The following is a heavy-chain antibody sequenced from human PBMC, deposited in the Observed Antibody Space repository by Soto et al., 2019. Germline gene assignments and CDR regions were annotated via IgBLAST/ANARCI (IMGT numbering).Heavy chain of an antibody. CDR2: MYNTGST. J-gene: IGHJ6*02. CDR1: GGSISRYY. V-gene: IGHV4-59*01. CDR3: ARDLWGYCGTDCSPLDV. Sequence: QVQLQESGPGLVKPSETLSLTCTVSGGSISRYYWSWIRQPPGKGLEWIGYMYNTGSTVYNPSFKRRVTISVDTSKNQFSLTLNSVTAADTAVYYCARDLWGYCGTDCSPLDVWGQGTTVTVSS. D-gene: IGHD2-21*02.